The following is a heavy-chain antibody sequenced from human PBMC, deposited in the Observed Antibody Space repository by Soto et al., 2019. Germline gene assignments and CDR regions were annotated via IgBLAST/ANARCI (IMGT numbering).Heavy chain of an antibody. CDR3: ARSPEATVTAFAF. V-gene: IGHV4-34*09. D-gene: IGHD4-17*01. J-gene: IGHJ4*02. CDR1: GGSFTDYY. Sequence: SETLSLTCAVYGGSFTDYYWIWIRQRPGKGLEWIGYINHSGSTYYNPSLKSRVTISVDTSKNQFSLKLSSVTAADTAVYYCARSPEATVTAFAFWGLGTLVTVSS. CDR2: INHSGST.